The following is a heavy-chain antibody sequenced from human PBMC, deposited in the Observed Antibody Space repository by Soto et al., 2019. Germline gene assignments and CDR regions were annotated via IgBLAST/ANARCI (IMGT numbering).Heavy chain of an antibody. CDR2: IYYSGST. CDR3: ARDYGYSYGAYYYYYGMDV. Sequence: QVQLQESGPGLVKPSETLSLTCTVSGGSVSSGSYYWSWIRQPPGKGLEWIGYIYYSGSTNYNPSLKSRVPISVDTSKNQFSLKLSSVTAADTAVYYCARDYGYSYGAYYYYYGMDVWGQGTTVTVSS. V-gene: IGHV4-61*01. J-gene: IGHJ6*02. D-gene: IGHD5-18*01. CDR1: GGSVSSGSYY.